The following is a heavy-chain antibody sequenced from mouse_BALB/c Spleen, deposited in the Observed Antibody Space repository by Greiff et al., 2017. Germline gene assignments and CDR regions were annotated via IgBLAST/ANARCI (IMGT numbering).Heavy chain of an antibody. V-gene: IGHV5-6-3*01. D-gene: IGHD2-14*01. CDR2: INSNGGST. J-gene: IGHJ3*01. Sequence: EVQLVESGGGLVQPGGSLKLSCAASGFTFSSYGMSWVRQTPDKRLELVATINSNGGSTYYPDSVKGRFTISRDNAKNTLYLQMSSLKSEDTAMYYCARGTAYWGQGTLVTVSA. CDR1: GFTFSSYG. CDR3: ARGTAY.